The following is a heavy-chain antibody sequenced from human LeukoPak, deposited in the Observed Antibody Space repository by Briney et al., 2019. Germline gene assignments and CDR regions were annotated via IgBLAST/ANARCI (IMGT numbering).Heavy chain of an antibody. V-gene: IGHV3-33*01. J-gene: IGHJ3*02. D-gene: IGHD1-26*01. CDR2: IWFDGSNK. CDR1: GFIFSNDA. CDR3: ARARAYSGSYFDAFDI. Sequence: GGSLRLSCAASGFIFSNDAMHWVRQAPGKGLEWVAFIWFDGSNKHYADSVKGRFTISRDNSEDTLYLQMNSLRAEDTAVYYCARARAYSGSYFDAFDIWGQGTTVTVSS.